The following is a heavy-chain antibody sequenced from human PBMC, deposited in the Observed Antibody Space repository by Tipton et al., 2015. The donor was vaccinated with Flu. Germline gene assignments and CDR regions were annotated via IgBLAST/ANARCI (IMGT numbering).Heavy chain of an antibody. D-gene: IGHD3-10*01. J-gene: IGHJ5*02. CDR3: ARIQGGYYGSESYDT. Sequence: LVKPSETLSLTCSVSGGSISSYYWSWIRQPPGKGLEWIGYVFYTGSTDYNPSLKSRVTISVDTSKNQFSLELISVTAADTAVYYCARIQGGYYGSESYDTWGQGMLVTVSS. CDR1: GGSISSYY. CDR2: VFYTGST. V-gene: IGHV4-59*01.